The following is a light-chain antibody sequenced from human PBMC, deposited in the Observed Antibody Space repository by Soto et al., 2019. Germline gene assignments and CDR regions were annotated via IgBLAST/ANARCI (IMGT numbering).Light chain of an antibody. CDR1: SSNIGAGYD. CDR3: QSYDSSLSGSL. CDR2: GNS. Sequence: QSVLTQPPSVSGALGQRVTISCTGSSSNIGAGYDVHWYQQLPGTAPKLLIYGNSNRPSRVPDRFSGSKSGTSASLAITGLRAEDEDDYYCQSYDSSLSGSLFGGGTKLTVL. V-gene: IGLV1-40*01. J-gene: IGLJ3*02.